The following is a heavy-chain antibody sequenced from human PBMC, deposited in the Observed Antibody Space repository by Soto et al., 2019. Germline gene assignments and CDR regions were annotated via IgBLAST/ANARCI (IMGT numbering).Heavy chain of an antibody. V-gene: IGHV3-23*01. Sequence: GGSLRLSCAASGFTFSSYAMNWVRQAPGKGLEWVSSIRDIGGTTYYADSVKGRFTISRDNSKNTLYLLMSSLRAEDTAVYYCAKGGPNWGQFDPWGQGTLVTVSS. J-gene: IGHJ5*02. CDR3: AKGGPNWGQFDP. D-gene: IGHD7-27*01. CDR1: GFTFSSYA. CDR2: IRDIGGTT.